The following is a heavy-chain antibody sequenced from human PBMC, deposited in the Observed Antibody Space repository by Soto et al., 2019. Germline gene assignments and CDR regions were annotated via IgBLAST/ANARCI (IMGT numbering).Heavy chain of an antibody. Sequence: EVQLLESGGGLVQPGGSLRLSCAASGFTFSNYAMSWVRQGPGKGLEWVSAISDSGGNTYYADSVKGRFTIPRDNSKSTLYLRMNSLRDQDTAIYYCARSSSSSGPWGQGTLVTVSS. CDR3: ARSSSSSGP. D-gene: IGHD6-6*01. CDR2: ISDSGGNT. CDR1: GFTFSNYA. V-gene: IGHV3-23*01. J-gene: IGHJ4*02.